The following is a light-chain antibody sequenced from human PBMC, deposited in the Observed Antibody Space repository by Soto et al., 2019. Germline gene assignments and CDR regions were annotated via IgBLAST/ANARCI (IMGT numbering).Light chain of an antibody. Sequence: EVVFTQSPGTLSLSRGERATLSCRASERIYSAYLGWYQQKPGQAPRLIIYGTSSRANGIPDRFSGSGSGTDFTLTISSLEPEDFAVYDCQQRSNWPPITFGQGTRLEI. CDR2: GTS. J-gene: IGKJ5*01. CDR1: ERIYSAY. V-gene: IGKV3D-20*02. CDR3: QQRSNWPPIT.